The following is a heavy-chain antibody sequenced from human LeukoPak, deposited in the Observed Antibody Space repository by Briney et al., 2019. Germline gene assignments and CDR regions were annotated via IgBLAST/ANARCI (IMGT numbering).Heavy chain of an antibody. V-gene: IGHV3-48*01. CDR2: ISGSSSTI. CDR3: ARYRSGGSRGFDY. CDR1: GFAFSGYS. Sequence: PGGSLRLSCAASGFAFSGYSPNWVRQAPGKGLEWVSYISGSSSTIYYADSVKDRFTISRDNAKNSLYLQMNSLRAEDTAVYYCARYRSGGSRGFDYWGQGTLVTVSS. D-gene: IGHD6-19*01. J-gene: IGHJ4*02.